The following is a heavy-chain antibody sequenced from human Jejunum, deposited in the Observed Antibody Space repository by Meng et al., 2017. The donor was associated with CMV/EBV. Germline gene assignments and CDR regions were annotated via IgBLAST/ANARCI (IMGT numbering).Heavy chain of an antibody. J-gene: IGHJ4*02. V-gene: IGHV1-18*01. CDR2: ISCYNGDP. D-gene: IGHD6-19*01. CDR3: ARDPSNTSGRYAYFDS. CDR1: GYTFTPHG. Sequence: QLLQSGGRLLQTGASVMVSCRSSGYTFTPHGIRWIRQAPGNGLEWLGWISCYNGDPLPAPPVQGRFPMTMDKSASTAYMDLRSLRSDDTAIYYCARDPSNTSGRYAYFDSWGQGTLVTVSS.